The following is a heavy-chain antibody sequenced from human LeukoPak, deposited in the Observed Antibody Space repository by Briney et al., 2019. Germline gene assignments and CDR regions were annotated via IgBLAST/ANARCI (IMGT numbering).Heavy chain of an antibody. CDR2: INHSGST. V-gene: IGHV4-34*01. J-gene: IGHJ6*02. D-gene: IGHD3-10*01. Sequence: PSETLSLTCAVYGGSFSGYYWSWIRQPPGKGLEWIGEINHSGSTNYNPSLKSRVTISVDTSKNQFSLKLSSVTAADTAVYYCARGPERRWGGYYYGMDVWGQGTTVTVSS. CDR3: ARGPERRWGGYYYGMDV. CDR1: GGSFSGYY.